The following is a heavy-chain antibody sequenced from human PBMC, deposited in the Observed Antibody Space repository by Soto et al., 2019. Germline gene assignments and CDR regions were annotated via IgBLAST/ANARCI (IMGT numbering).Heavy chain of an antibody. D-gene: IGHD3-16*01. Sequence: QVQLVESGGGVVQPGRSLRLSCAASGFTFSSYGKHWVRQAPGKGLEWVAVISYDGSNKYYADSVKGRFTISRDNSKNTLYLQMNSLRAEDTAVYYCAKDPASWGGGDYWGQGTLVTVSS. CDR3: AKDPASWGGGDY. CDR1: GFTFSSYG. CDR2: ISYDGSNK. J-gene: IGHJ4*02. V-gene: IGHV3-30*18.